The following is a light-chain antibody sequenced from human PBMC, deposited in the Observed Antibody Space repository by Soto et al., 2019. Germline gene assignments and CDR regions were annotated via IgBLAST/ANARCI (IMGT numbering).Light chain of an antibody. Sequence: EIVLTQSPGTLSLSPGERATLSCRDSQSVSNNYLAWYQQKPGQAPRLLIYGASNRATGIPDRFSGSGSGTDFTLTISRLEPEDFAVYDCQQYGSSGTFVQGTRVDIK. V-gene: IGKV3-20*01. CDR2: GAS. J-gene: IGKJ1*01. CDR3: QQYGSSGT. CDR1: QSVSNNY.